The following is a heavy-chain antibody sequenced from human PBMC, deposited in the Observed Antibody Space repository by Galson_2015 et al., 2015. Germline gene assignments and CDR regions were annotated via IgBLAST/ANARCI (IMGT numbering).Heavy chain of an antibody. CDR1: GFTFHDYA. Sequence: SLRLSCAASGFTFHDYAMHWVRQAPGKGLEWVAGISWNSGSMDYAGSVKGRFTISRDNAKNSLYLQMNSLRPEDTALYYCAVDGGADYWGQRTQVTVSS. J-gene: IGHJ4*02. CDR2: ISWNSGSM. CDR3: AVDGGADY. V-gene: IGHV3-9*01. D-gene: IGHD4-23*01.